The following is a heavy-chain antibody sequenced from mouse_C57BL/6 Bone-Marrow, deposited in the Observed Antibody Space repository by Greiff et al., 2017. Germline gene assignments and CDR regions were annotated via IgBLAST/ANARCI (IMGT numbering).Heavy chain of an antibody. J-gene: IGHJ4*01. Sequence: EVKLQQSGPELVKPGDSVKISCKASGYSFTGYFMNWVMQSHGKSLEWIGRINPYNGDTFYNQKFKGKATLTVDKSSSTAHMELRSLTSEDSAVYYCARWATGDAMDYWGQGTSVTVSS. CDR2: INPYNGDT. CDR3: ARWATGDAMDY. D-gene: IGHD3-1*01. V-gene: IGHV1-20*01. CDR1: GYSFTGYF.